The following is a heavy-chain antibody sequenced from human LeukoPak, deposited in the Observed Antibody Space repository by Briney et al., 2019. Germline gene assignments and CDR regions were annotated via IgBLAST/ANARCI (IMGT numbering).Heavy chain of an antibody. Sequence: GASVKVSCKASGYTFTSYDINWVRQATGQGLEWMGWMNPNSGNTGYAQKFQGRVTMTRNTSISTAYMELSSLRSEDTAVYYCARGRYCSSTSCYTRGYYYYGMDVWGQGTTVTVSS. J-gene: IGHJ6*02. V-gene: IGHV1-8*01. CDR3: ARGRYCSSTSCYTRGYYYYGMDV. D-gene: IGHD2-2*02. CDR2: MNPNSGNT. CDR1: GYTFTSYD.